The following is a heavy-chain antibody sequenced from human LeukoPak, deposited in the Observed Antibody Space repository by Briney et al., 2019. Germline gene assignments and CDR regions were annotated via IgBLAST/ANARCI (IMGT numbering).Heavy chain of an antibody. V-gene: IGHV5-51*01. CDR2: IYPGDSDT. J-gene: IGHJ6*03. D-gene: IGHD2-15*01. CDR3: ARHSGGGAAPDYYMDV. CDR1: GSRFTSYW. Sequence: GGSLQISCQGSGSRFTSYWIGWVRQLPGKGLEWMGIIYPGDSDTRYSPSFQGQVTISADKSISTAYLQWSSLKASDTAMYYCARHSGGGAAPDYYMDVWGKGTTVTISS.